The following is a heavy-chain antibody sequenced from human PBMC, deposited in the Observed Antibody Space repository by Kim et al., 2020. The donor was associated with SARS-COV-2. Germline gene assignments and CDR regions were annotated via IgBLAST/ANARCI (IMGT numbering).Heavy chain of an antibody. CDR1: GYTFTAHY. CDR3: ARGNTETIDY. CDR2: INPSSGGT. V-gene: IGHV1-2*05. Sequence: ASVKVSCKTSGYTFTAHYLHWVRQAPGQGLEWMGRINPSSGGTNYAQKFQGRVTMTRDTSISTAYMELSRLRSDDTVVYDCARGNTETIDYWGQGTLVTVSS. J-gene: IGHJ4*02.